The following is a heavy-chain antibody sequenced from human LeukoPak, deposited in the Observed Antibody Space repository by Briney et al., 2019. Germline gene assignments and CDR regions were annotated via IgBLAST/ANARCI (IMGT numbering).Heavy chain of an antibody. V-gene: IGHV3-7*03. Sequence: GGSLRLSCAASGFTFSGSWMSWVRQAPGKGLEWVAIISHDGSEKSYVDSVKGRFTISRDNAKNSLYLQMNSLRAEDTAVYYCARDHWRRLDYWGQGTLVTVSS. D-gene: IGHD3-3*01. CDR3: ARDHWRRLDY. J-gene: IGHJ4*02. CDR1: GFTFSGSW. CDR2: ISHDGSEK.